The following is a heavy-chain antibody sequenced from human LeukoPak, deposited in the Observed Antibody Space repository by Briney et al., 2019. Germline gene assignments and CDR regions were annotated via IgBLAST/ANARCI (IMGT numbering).Heavy chain of an antibody. CDR2: IGVGSGNT. Sequence: SVKVSCKASGFTFTSSAVLWVRQARGQRLEWIGWIGVGSGNTNYAQKFQERVTITRDMSTSTAYMELSSLRSEDTAVYYCAAAPLGVIADYWGQGTLVTVSS. CDR1: GFTFTSSA. D-gene: IGHD2-21*01. CDR3: AAAPLGVIADY. V-gene: IGHV1-58*01. J-gene: IGHJ4*02.